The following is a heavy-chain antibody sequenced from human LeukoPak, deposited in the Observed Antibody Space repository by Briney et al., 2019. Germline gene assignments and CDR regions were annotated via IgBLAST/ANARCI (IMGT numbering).Heavy chain of an antibody. V-gene: IGHV4-4*09. CDR1: GSISGYY. CDR3: ARQKCTSASCLTKNASDI. D-gene: IGHD2-2*01. Sequence: SETLSLTCTVSGSISGYYWSWIRQPPGKGLEWIGYIYTSGSTNYNPSLESRVTISVDTSKNQFSLDLSSVTAADTAVYYCARQKCTSASCLTKNASDIWGQGTMVTVSS. CDR2: IYTSGST. J-gene: IGHJ3*02.